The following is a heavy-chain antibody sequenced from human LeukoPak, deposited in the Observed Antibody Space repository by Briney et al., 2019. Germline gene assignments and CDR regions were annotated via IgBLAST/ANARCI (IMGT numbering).Heavy chain of an antibody. CDR2: IHPRSGDT. J-gene: IGHJ4*02. V-gene: IGHV1-2*02. Sequence: ASVKVSCKASGHTFTDYYMHCVRQAPGQGLEWMGWIHPRSGDTKYAQIFQGRVTVTRDTSISTAYMELTRLRSDDTAVYFCASYASGYNWLRVWGQGTLVTVSS. CDR1: GHTFTDYY. CDR3: ASYASGYNWLRV. D-gene: IGHD1-1*01.